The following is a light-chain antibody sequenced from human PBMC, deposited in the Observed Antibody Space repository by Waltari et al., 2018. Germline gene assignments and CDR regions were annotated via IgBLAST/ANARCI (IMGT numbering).Light chain of an antibody. CDR1: SSNIGSEP. CDR2: DDK. Sequence: QSVLTQLPSISAAPGQRVTISCSGSSSNIGSEPVSWYLQLPGTAPKVLIFDDKKRPSGIPDRISASKSGTSATLDITGLQTGDEAVYYCGGWDSSLRAGVFGGGTKVTV. J-gene: IGLJ3*02. CDR3: GGWDSSLRAGV. V-gene: IGLV1-51*01.